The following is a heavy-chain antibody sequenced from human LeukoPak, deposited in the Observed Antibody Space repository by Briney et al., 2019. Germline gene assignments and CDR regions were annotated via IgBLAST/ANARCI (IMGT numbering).Heavy chain of an antibody. Sequence: SETLSLTCTVSGGSISTYYWSCVRQPPGKGLEWIGYIQNSVTSYTDNPSLQSRVTISVDTSKNQFSLRVTSVTAADTAVYYCVRSPQLDPWGQGTLVTVSS. CDR1: GGSISTYY. J-gene: IGHJ5*02. CDR2: IQNSVTSY. V-gene: IGHV4-59*01. CDR3: VRSPQLDP.